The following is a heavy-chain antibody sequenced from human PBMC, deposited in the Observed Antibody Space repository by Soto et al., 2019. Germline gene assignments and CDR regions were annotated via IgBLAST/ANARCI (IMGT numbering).Heavy chain of an antibody. D-gene: IGHD6-19*01. CDR3: ITPLPRAAGPDY. CDR2: IRIKANGYAT. Sequence: EVQLVESGGGLVQPGGSLKLSCAASGFTFSGYAVHWVRQAPGKGLEWVGRIRIKANGYATAYAASVKGRVPISRDDSTTTAYLQMNSLKIEDTAVYYCITPLPRAAGPDYWCQGTQVTVPS. CDR1: GFTFSGYA. J-gene: IGHJ4*02. V-gene: IGHV3-73*02.